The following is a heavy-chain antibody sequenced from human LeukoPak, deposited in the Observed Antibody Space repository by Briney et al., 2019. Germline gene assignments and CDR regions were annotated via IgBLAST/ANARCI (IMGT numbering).Heavy chain of an antibody. Sequence: SETLSLTCAVSGGSISSGGYSWSWIRQPPGKGLEWIGYIYYSGSTNYNPSLKSRVTISVDTSKNQFSLKLSSVTAADTAVYYCARGATTVTTYYYYYYMDVWGKGTTVTVSS. CDR1: GGSISSGGYS. V-gene: IGHV4-61*08. CDR3: ARGATTVTTYYYYYYMDV. J-gene: IGHJ6*03. D-gene: IGHD4-17*01. CDR2: IYYSGST.